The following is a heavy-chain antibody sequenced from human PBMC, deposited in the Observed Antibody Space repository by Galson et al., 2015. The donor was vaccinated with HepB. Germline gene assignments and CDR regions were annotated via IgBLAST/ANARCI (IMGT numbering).Heavy chain of an antibody. CDR2: IGAGGGIT. CDR3: AKAGGNSYYYYFMDV. J-gene: IGHJ6*03. CDR1: GFTFSGYA. V-gene: IGHV3-23*01. Sequence: LRLSCAASGFTFSGYAMNWVRQAPGKGLEWVSVIGAGGGITYYADSVKGRFTISRDNSKNTLYLQMNSLRAEDTAVYYCAKAGGNSYYYYFMDVWGKGTTVTVSS. D-gene: IGHD2-15*01.